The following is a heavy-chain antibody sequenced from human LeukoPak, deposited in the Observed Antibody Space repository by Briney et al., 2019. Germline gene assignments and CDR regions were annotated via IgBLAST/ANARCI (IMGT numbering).Heavy chain of an antibody. CDR3: ARAAIFSDAMVRGGDY. J-gene: IGHJ4*02. Sequence: PGGSLRLSCAASGFSFSSYEMNWVRQAPGKGLEWVSYISSSGSTIYYADSVKGRFTISRDNAKNSLYLQLYSLRAEDTAVYYCARAAIFSDAMVRGGDYWGQGTLVTVSS. D-gene: IGHD3-10*01. CDR2: ISSSGSTI. CDR1: GFSFSSYE. V-gene: IGHV3-48*03.